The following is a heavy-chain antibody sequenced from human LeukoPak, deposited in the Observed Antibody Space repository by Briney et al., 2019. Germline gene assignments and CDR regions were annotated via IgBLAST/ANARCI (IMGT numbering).Heavy chain of an antibody. CDR1: GFSFGNYW. V-gene: IGHV3-23*01. CDR3: AKGSGPLDY. D-gene: IGHD6-19*01. Sequence: GGSLRLSCAASGFSFGNYWMKWVRQDPGKGLEWVSAISGSGGSTYYADSVKGRFTISRDNSKNTLYLQMNSLRAEDTAVYYCAKGSGPLDYWGQGTLVTVSS. CDR2: ISGSGGST. J-gene: IGHJ4*02.